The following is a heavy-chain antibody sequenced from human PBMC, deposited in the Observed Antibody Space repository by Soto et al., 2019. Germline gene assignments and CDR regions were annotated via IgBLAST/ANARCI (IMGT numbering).Heavy chain of an antibody. CDR2: IYHSGST. D-gene: IGHD3-22*01. Sequence: TSETLSLTCAVSGGSISSGGYSWSWIRQPPGKGLEWIGYIYHSGSTYYNPSLKSRVTISVDRSKNQFSLKLSSVTAADTAVYYCASGWGDSSGYYRNYYYYGMDVWGQGTTVTVSS. CDR3: ASGWGDSSGYYRNYYYYGMDV. V-gene: IGHV4-30-2*01. CDR1: GGSISSGGYS. J-gene: IGHJ6*02.